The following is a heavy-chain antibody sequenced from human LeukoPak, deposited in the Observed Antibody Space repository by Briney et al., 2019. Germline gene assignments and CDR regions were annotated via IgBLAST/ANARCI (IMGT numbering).Heavy chain of an antibody. CDR2: IYGGGNI. CDR3: ARGAGYNYPYYFDY. V-gene: IGHV3-53*01. J-gene: IGHJ4*02. D-gene: IGHD5-24*01. Sequence: GGSLRLSCAASGFTFSSYAMHWVRQAPGKGLEWVSVIYGGGNIYYADSVKGRFTISRDNSKNTLYLQMNSLRAEDTAVYYCARGAGYNYPYYFDYWGQGTLVTVSS. CDR1: GFTFSSYA.